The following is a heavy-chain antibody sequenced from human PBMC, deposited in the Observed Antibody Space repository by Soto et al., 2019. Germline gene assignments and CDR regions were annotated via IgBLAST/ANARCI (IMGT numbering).Heavy chain of an antibody. CDR3: VDYCAKSSYGGADYFQYGLDV. J-gene: IGHJ6*02. CDR2: INPKGGAT. Sequence: QVQLVQSGAEVKKPGASLKVSCTASGYRFTGYGLHWVRQAPGQGLQWMGWINPKGGATDYAQKFQGRVTMTREMSTNTAYLALSGLRSDDTADDTAVDYCAKSSYGGADYFQYGLDVWGQGITVTVSS. CDR1: GYRFTGYG. D-gene: IGHD4-17*01. V-gene: IGHV1-2*02.